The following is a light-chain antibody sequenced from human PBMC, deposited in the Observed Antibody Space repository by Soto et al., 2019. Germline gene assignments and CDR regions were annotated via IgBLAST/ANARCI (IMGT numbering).Light chain of an antibody. CDR3: QQYGNSAWT. J-gene: IGKJ1*01. V-gene: IGKV3-20*01. Sequence: EIVLTQSPGTLCLSPGERATLSCRASQSVSSSYLAWYQQKPGQAPRLLIYGASSRATGIPDRFSGSGSGTDFTLTISRLEPEDFAVYYCQQYGNSAWTFGQGTKVEIK. CDR1: QSVSSSY. CDR2: GAS.